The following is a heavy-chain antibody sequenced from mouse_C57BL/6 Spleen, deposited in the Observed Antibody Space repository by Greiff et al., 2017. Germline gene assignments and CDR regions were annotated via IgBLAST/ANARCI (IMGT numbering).Heavy chain of an antibody. CDR2: IDPANGNT. CDR3: AKGRLRRDYAMGY. CDR1: GFNIKNTY. D-gene: IGHD2-4*01. V-gene: IGHV14-3*01. J-gene: IGHJ4*01. Sequence: EVQRVESVAELVRPGASVKLSCTASGFNIKNTYMHWVKQRPEQGLEWIGRIDPANGNTKYAPKFQGKATITADTSSNTAYLQLSSLTSEDAAIYYCAKGRLRRDYAMGYWGQGTSVTVSS.